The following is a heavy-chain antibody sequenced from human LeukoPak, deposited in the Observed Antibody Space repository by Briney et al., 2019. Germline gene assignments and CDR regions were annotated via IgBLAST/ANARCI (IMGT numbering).Heavy chain of an antibody. CDR2: IYHSGSA. D-gene: IGHD4-17*01. Sequence: SSGTLSLTCAVSGGSISSSNWWSWVRQPPEKGLEWIGEIYHSGSANYNPSLKSRVTMSVDKSKNQFSLKLTSVTAADTAVYYCARDLGPTDYGMDVWGKGTTVTVSS. CDR3: ARDLGPTDYGMDV. CDR1: GGSISSSNW. V-gene: IGHV4-4*02. J-gene: IGHJ6*04.